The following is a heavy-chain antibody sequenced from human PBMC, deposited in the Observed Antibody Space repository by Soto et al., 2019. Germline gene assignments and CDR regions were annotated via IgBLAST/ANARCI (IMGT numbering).Heavy chain of an antibody. Sequence: SETLSLTCTVSGGSISSYYWSWIRQPAGKGLEWIGRIYTSGSTNYNPSLKSRVTMSVDTSKNQFSLKLSSVTAADTAVYYCARDEGSGSHGAFDIWGQGTMVTVSS. CDR2: IYTSGST. V-gene: IGHV4-4*07. CDR1: GGSISSYY. CDR3: ARDEGSGSHGAFDI. J-gene: IGHJ3*02. D-gene: IGHD1-26*01.